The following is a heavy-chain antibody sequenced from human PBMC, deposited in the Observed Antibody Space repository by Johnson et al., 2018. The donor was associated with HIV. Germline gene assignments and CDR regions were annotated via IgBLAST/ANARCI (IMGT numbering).Heavy chain of an antibody. CDR1: EFTFSSYA. V-gene: IGHV3-23*04. CDR3: ASGQLVRRHDAFDM. CDR2: ISGSGTTT. D-gene: IGHD6-13*01. Sequence: VQVVESGGGLVQPGGSLRLSCVASEFTFSSYAMSWVRQAPGKGLEWVSGISGSGTTTYYADSVKGRFTISRDSSKHTLYLQMNSLRAEDTAIYSCASGQLVRRHDAFDMWGQGTRVTVS. J-gene: IGHJ3*02.